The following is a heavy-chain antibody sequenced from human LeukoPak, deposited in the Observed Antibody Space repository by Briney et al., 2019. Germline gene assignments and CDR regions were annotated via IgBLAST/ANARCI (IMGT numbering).Heavy chain of an antibody. J-gene: IGHJ4*02. Sequence: AGSLRLSCAASGFTFTSYAMSWVRQAPGKGLDCVSAISGSGGSTYYADSVKGRFTISRDNSKNTLYLQMNSLRAEDTAVYYCASAVVAATPPDYWGQGTLVTVSS. V-gene: IGHV3-23*01. CDR1: GFTFTSYA. CDR3: ASAVVAATPPDY. CDR2: ISGSGGST. D-gene: IGHD2-15*01.